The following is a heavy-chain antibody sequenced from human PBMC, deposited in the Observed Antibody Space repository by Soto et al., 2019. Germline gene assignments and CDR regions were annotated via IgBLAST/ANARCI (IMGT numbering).Heavy chain of an antibody. V-gene: IGHV4-39*01. J-gene: IGHJ4*02. CDR1: GGSISSSSYY. D-gene: IGHD5-12*01. Sequence: SETLSLTCTVSGGSISSSSYYWGWIRQPPGKGLEWIGSIYYSGSTYYNPSLKSRVTISVDTSKNQFSLKLSSVTAADTAVYYCARDYSGYEIFDYWGQGTLVTVSS. CDR2: IYYSGST. CDR3: ARDYSGYEIFDY.